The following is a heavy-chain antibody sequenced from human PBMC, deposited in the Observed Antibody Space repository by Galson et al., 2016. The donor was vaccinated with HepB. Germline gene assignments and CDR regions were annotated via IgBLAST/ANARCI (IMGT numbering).Heavy chain of an antibody. J-gene: IGHJ6*02. V-gene: IGHV1-18*01. CDR3: AIDTEGPATTKRGPRGGCMDV. Sequence: SVKVSCKASGYTFIKYGISWVRQAPGQGLEWMGWISPYNGNTNYAPEFRGRFTMTTDTSTSTAYLELRNLRADDRAMDYCAIDTEGPATTKRGPRGGCMDVWGQGTTVTVSS. CDR2: ISPYNGNT. CDR1: GYTFIKYG. D-gene: IGHD5-24*01.